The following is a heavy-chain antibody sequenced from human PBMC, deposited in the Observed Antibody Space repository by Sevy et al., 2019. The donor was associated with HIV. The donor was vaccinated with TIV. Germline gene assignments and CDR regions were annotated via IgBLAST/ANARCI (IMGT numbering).Heavy chain of an antibody. J-gene: IGHJ4*02. Sequence: GGSLRLSCAASGFTISSYWVTWVRQAPGQGLEWVAVISYDGSNKYYADSVKGRFTISRDNSKNRLYLQMNSLRAEDTAVYYCAKDRGFYYFDYWGQGTLVTVSS. D-gene: IGHD3-3*01. CDR2: ISYDGSNK. V-gene: IGHV3-30*18. CDR1: GFTISSYW. CDR3: AKDRGFYYFDY.